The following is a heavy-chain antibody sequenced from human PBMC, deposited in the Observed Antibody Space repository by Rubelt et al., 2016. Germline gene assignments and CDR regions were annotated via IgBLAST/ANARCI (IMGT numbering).Heavy chain of an antibody. J-gene: IGHJ4*02. Sequence: GGGLVQPGGSLRLSCAASGFTVSSNYMSWVRQAPGNGLEWVSSISSSSSYIYYADSVKGRFTVSRDNSKNSLYLQMNSLRAEDTAVYYCARDLLFGGQGTLVTVSS. D-gene: IGHD2-15*01. V-gene: IGHV3-21*01. CDR2: ISSSSSYI. CDR3: ARDLLF. CDR1: GFTVSSNY.